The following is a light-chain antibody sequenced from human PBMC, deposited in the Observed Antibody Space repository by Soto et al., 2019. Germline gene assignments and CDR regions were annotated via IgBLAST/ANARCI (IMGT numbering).Light chain of an antibody. V-gene: IGLV2-11*01. CDR1: SSDVDDYNS. Sequence: QSALTQPRSVSGSPGQSVTISCTGPSSDVDDYNSVSWYQQHPDKAPKFIIYDVSKRPSGVPDRCSGSKSGKTASLTISGLQAEDECDYYCCSYAGSYTYVFGGGTKITVL. CDR3: CSYAGSYTYV. CDR2: DVS. J-gene: IGLJ1*01.